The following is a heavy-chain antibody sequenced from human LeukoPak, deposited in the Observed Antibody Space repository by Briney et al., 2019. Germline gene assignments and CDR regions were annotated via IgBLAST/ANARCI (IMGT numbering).Heavy chain of an antibody. CDR3: TTRACHAGGCSSSFYYYYGLHF. CDR2: IIPIFGTA. CDR1: GNSISNYA. J-gene: IGHJ6*02. Sequence: SVTVSCKAPGNSISNYAVSWVRQAPGQGFEWMGGIIPIFGTADYAQKFQGRVTITADQSTSTTYMALSSLKSEDTATYYCTTRACHAGGCSSSFYYYYGLHFWGQGTTVSVSS. D-gene: IGHD3-16*01. V-gene: IGHV1-69*13.